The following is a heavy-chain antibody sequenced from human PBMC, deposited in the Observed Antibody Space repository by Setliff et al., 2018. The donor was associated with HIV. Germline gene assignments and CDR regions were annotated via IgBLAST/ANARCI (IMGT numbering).Heavy chain of an antibody. J-gene: IGHJ4*02. D-gene: IGHD2-21*02. CDR2: MHTSGST. Sequence: SETLSLTCTVSGGSISFGCYYWSWIRQPAGKGLEWIGRMHTSGSTSYSPSLKSRVTISIDTSKNQFSLELTSLIAADTAVYYCARGVTAIHSRLEWGQGTLVTVSS. CDR3: ARGVTAIHSRLE. CDR1: GGSISFGCYY. V-gene: IGHV4-61*02.